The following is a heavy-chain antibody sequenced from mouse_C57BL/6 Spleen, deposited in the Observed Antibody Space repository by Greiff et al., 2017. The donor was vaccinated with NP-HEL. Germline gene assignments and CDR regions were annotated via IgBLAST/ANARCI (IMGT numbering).Heavy chain of an antibody. V-gene: IGHV1-9*01. J-gene: IGHJ4*01. CDR1: GYTFTGYW. Sequence: QVQLKQSGAELMKPGASVKLSCKATGYTFTGYWIEWVKQRPGHGLEWIGEILPGSGSTNYNEKFKGKATFTADTSSNTAYMQLSSLTTEDSAIYYCARSYCSSYHYYAMDYWGQGTSVTVSS. CDR3: ARSYCSSYHYYAMDY. D-gene: IGHD1-1*01. CDR2: ILPGSGST.